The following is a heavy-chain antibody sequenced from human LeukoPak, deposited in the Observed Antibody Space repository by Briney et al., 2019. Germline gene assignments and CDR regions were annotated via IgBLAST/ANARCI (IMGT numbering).Heavy chain of an antibody. Sequence: WSLRLSCAASEFTFSSYGMHWVRQAPGKGLEGVAFIRYDGSNKYYADSVKGRFTISRDNSKNTLYLQMNSLRAEDTAVYYCAKDRYYYYYYMDVWGKGTTVTVSS. V-gene: IGHV3-30*02. CDR1: EFTFSSYG. CDR2: IRYDGSNK. J-gene: IGHJ6*03. CDR3: AKDRYYYYYYMDV.